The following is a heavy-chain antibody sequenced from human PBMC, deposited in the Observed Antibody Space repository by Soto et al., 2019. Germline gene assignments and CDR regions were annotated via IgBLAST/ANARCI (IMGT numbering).Heavy chain of an antibody. CDR3: TVYDSYFKN. V-gene: IGHV3-30*03. Sequence: VQLVESGGGVVQPGRSLRLSCAASGFTFSSYGMHWVRQAPGKGLEWVAVISYDGSNKYYADSVKGRFTISRDNSKNTLYLQMNSLRAEDTAVYYTTVYDSYFKNWGQGTLVTVSS. CDR1: GFTFSSYG. CDR2: ISYDGSNK. D-gene: IGHD5-12*01. J-gene: IGHJ4*02.